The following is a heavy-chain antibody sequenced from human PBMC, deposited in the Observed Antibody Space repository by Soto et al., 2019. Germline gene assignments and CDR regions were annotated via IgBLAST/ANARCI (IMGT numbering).Heavy chain of an antibody. CDR1: GFTFSRYA. CDR2: ISRSGDST. J-gene: IGHJ4*02. V-gene: IGHV3-23*01. CDR3: ARDGGYSGYDLKYYFDY. D-gene: IGHD5-12*01. Sequence: LRLSCAASGFTFSRYAMNWVRQAPGKGLEWVSAISRSGDSTHYTDSVKGRFTISRDNSRNTLYLQMNSLKTEDTAVYYCARDGGYSGYDLKYYFDYWGQGTLVTVSS.